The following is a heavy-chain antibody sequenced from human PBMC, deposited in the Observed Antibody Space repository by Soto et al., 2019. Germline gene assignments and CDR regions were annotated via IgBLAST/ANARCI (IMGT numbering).Heavy chain of an antibody. CDR1: GGSISSYY. V-gene: IGHV4-59*01. CDR2: IYYSGST. J-gene: IGHJ5*02. CDR3: ARDLCSGWFDP. Sequence: QVQLQESGPGLVKPSETLSLTCTVSGGSISSYYWSWIRQPPGKGLEWIGYIYYSGSTNYNPSLRSRVTISVDTSKNQFSLKLSSVTAADTAVYYCARDLCSGWFDPWGQGTLVTVSS. D-gene: IGHD3-10*02.